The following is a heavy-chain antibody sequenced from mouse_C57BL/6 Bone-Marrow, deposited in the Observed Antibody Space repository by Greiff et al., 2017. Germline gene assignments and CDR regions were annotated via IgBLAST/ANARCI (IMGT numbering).Heavy chain of an antibody. Sequence: VKLMESGAELVRPGASVKLSCKASGYTFTDYYINWVKQRPGQGLEWIARIYPGSGNTYYNEKFKGKATLTAEKSSSTAYMQLSSLTSEDSAVYFCARASYYGLDYWGQGTTLTVSS. CDR2: IYPGSGNT. J-gene: IGHJ2*01. D-gene: IGHD1-1*01. CDR1: GYTFTDYY. V-gene: IGHV1-76*01. CDR3: ARASYYGLDY.